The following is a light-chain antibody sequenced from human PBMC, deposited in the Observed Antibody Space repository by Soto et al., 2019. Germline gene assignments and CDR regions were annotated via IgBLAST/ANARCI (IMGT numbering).Light chain of an antibody. J-gene: IGKJ1*01. CDR1: QSVSSN. CDR3: QQYGSSPRWT. CDR2: GAS. V-gene: IGKV3-20*01. Sequence: IVMTQSPDTLSASPGERATLSGGSGQSVSSNLAWYQQKPGQAPRLLIYGASSRATGIPDRFSGSGSGTDFTLTISRLEPEDFAVYYCQQYGSSPRWTFGQGTKVDIK.